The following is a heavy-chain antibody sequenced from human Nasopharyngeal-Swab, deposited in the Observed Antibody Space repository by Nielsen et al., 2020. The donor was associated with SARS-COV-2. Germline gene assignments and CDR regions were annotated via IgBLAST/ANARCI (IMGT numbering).Heavy chain of an antibody. J-gene: IGHJ4*02. CDR3: ARDEGGLTMPLDY. D-gene: IGHD2/OR15-2a*01. Sequence: GGSLRLSCAASGFNFNSYNMHWVRQVPGKGLDWVALIWFDGSDIFYATSVKGRFTISRDNSKNILYLQMDSLRVEDTAIYYCARDEGGLTMPLDYWGQGILVTVSS. V-gene: IGHV3-33*01. CDR1: GFNFNSYN. CDR2: IWFDGSDI.